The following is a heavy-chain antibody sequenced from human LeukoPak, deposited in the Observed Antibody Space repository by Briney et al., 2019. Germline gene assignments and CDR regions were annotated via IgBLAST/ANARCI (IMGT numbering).Heavy chain of an antibody. Sequence: ASVKVSCKASGYTFTNYFMHWVRQAPGQGLEWMGIINPRGGSTGYAQKFQGRVTMTTDMSTRTVYMELSSLESEDTAVYYCARRDCVGDCYSNWFDPWGQGTLVTVSS. CDR1: GYTFTNYF. D-gene: IGHD2-21*02. V-gene: IGHV1-46*01. CDR3: ARRDCVGDCYSNWFDP. CDR2: INPRGGST. J-gene: IGHJ5*02.